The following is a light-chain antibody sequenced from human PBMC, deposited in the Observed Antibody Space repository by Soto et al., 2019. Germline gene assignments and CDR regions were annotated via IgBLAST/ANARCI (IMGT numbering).Light chain of an antibody. CDR3: VSFAGGTYV. V-gene: IGLV2-8*01. J-gene: IGLJ1*01. Sequence: QSVLTQPPSASGSPGQSVTISCTGTSSDVGAYIFVSWYQQHPGKAPKLMVYDVNRRPPGVPDRFFGSKSGNTASLTVSGLQAEDEADYYCVSFAGGTYVSGNGTKVTVL. CDR1: SSDVGAYIF. CDR2: DVN.